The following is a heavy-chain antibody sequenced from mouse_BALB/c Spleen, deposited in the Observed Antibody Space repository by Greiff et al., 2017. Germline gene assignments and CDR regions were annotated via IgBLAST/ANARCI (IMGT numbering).Heavy chain of an antibody. CDR2: IYPYNGGT. V-gene: IGHV1S29*02. CDR3: ARVFYYGSSYPFDY. J-gene: IGHJ2*01. D-gene: IGHD1-1*01. Sequence: VQLQQSGPELVKPGASVKISCKASGYTFTDYNMHWVKQSHGKSLEWIGYIYPYNGGTGYNQKFKSKATLTVDNSSSTAYMELRSLTSEDSAVYYCARVFYYGSSYPFDYWGQGTTLTVSS. CDR1: GYTFTDYN.